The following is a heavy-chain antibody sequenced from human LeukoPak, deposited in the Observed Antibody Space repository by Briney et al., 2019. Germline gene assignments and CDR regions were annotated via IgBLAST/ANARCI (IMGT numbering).Heavy chain of an antibody. CDR3: AKGRWFWSGYYPFDY. J-gene: IGHJ4*02. Sequence: GGSLRLSCAASGFTFSSYAMSWVRQAPGKGLEWVSAISGSGGSTYYADSVKGRFTISRDNYKNTLYLQMNSLRAEDTAVYYCAKGRWFWSGYYPFDYWGQGTLVTVSS. CDR1: GFTFSSYA. V-gene: IGHV3-23*01. D-gene: IGHD3-3*01. CDR2: ISGSGGST.